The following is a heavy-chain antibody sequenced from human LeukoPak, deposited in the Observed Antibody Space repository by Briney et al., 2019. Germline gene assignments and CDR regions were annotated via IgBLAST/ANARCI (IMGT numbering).Heavy chain of an antibody. CDR3: AKVPTFYYDSSGYSYYFDY. D-gene: IGHD3-22*01. V-gene: IGHV3-23*01. CDR1: GFTFSSYA. CDR2: ISGSGGST. J-gene: IGHJ4*02. Sequence: GGSLRLSCAASGFTFSSYAMSWVRQAPGKGLEWVSAISGSGGSTYYADSVKGRFTISRDNSKNTLYLQMNSLRAEDTAVYYCAKVPTFYYDSSGYSYYFDYWGQGTLVTVSS.